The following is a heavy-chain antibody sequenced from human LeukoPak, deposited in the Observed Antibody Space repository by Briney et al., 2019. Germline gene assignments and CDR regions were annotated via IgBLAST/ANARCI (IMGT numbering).Heavy chain of an antibody. CDR2: IYYSGST. J-gene: IGHJ4*02. Sequence: SETLSLTCTVSGGSISSYYWSWIRQPPGKGLEWIGYIYYSGSTNYNPSLKSRVTISVDTSKNQFSLKLSSVTAADTAVYYCARDPWNGYFDYWGQGTLVTVSS. CDR1: GGSISSYY. D-gene: IGHD3-3*01. CDR3: ARDPWNGYFDY. V-gene: IGHV4-59*01.